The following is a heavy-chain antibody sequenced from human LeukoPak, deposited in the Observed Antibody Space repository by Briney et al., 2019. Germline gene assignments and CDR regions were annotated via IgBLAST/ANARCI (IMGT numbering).Heavy chain of an antibody. D-gene: IGHD4-17*01. CDR2: ISSSSSYI. Sequence: KPGGSLRLSCAASGFHFSSYSMNWVRQAPGKGLEWVSSISSSSSYIYYAESVKGRFTISRDNAKNSLYLQMSSLRDEDTAVYYCARVSVHTVTTNDLDYWGQGTLVTVSS. V-gene: IGHV3-21*01. CDR3: ARVSVHTVTTNDLDY. CDR1: GFHFSSYS. J-gene: IGHJ4*02.